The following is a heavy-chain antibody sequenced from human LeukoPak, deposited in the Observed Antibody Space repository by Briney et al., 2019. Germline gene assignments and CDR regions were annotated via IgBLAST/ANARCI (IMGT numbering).Heavy chain of an antibody. CDR2: IKQDGSEK. D-gene: IGHD6-13*01. CDR3: ARDQSVWGQYSSRYYFDY. J-gene: IGHJ4*02. Sequence: PGGSLRLSCAASGFTFSSYWVSWVRQAPGKGLEWVANIKQDGSEKYYVDSVKGRFTISRDNAKNSLYLQMNSLRAEDTAVYYCARDQSVWGQYSSRYYFDYWGQGTLVTVSS. CDR1: GFTFSSYW. V-gene: IGHV3-7*01.